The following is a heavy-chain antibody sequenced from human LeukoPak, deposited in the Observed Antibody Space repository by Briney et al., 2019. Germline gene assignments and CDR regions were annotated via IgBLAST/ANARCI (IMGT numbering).Heavy chain of an antibody. CDR1: SYTFTSYG. CDR2: INPNSGGT. Sequence: GASVKVSCKASSYTFTSYGISWVRQAPGQGLEWMGWINPNSGGTQYAQKFQGRVTMTRDTSISTAYMELDSLRSDDTAVYYCAREVVAKGAFDIWGQGTMVTVSP. V-gene: IGHV1-2*02. CDR3: AREVVAKGAFDI. D-gene: IGHD3-16*02. J-gene: IGHJ3*02.